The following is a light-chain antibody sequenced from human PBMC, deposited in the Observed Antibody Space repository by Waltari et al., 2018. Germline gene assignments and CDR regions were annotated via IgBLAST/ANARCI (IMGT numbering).Light chain of an antibody. Sequence: QSALTQPAPVSGSPGQSITISCTGTSSDVGGYNYVSWYQQHPGKAPKLMIYDASNRPSGVSNRFSGSKSGNTASLTISGLQAEDEADYYCSSYTSSSTLFGGGTKLTVL. V-gene: IGLV2-14*01. J-gene: IGLJ2*01. CDR3: SSYTSSSTL. CDR1: SSDVGGYNY. CDR2: DAS.